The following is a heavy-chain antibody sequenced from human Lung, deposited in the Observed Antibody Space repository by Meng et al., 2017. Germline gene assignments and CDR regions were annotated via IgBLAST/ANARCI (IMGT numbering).Heavy chain of an antibody. CDR1: DKPFPDHW. CDR2: INPKSGDT. V-gene: IGHV1-2*06. J-gene: IGHJ4*02. Sequence: HVGQAGAEGRRPGSQVKVSCKALDKPFPDHWLHWVRRAPGQGLEWMGRINPKSGDTHYAQRFQGRVTMTGDTSISTAYMELSGLRSDDTAMYYCARDEDISAAGKLFGDYWGQGTLVTVSS. CDR3: ARDEDISAAGKLFGDY. D-gene: IGHD6-13*01.